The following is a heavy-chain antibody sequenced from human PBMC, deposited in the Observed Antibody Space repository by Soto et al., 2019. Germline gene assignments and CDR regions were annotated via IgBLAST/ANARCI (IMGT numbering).Heavy chain of an antibody. J-gene: IGHJ4*02. CDR3: ARSYGDCFDF. V-gene: IGHV4-59*12. CDR2: IYYSGNT. CDR1: GGSISSYY. Sequence: QVQLQESGPGLVKPSETLSLTCTVSGGSISSYYWSWIRQPPGKGLEWIGYIYYSGNTNYNPSLKTRVPISVDTCKYQFSLRLSSVTAADAAVSYGARSYGDCFDFWGQGTLVTVSS. D-gene: IGHD4-17*01.